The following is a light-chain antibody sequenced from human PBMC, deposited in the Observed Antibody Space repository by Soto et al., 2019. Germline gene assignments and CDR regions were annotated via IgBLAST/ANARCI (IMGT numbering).Light chain of an antibody. CDR1: SSDVGAYHS. CDR3: SSFTDTGTVM. Sequence: QSALTQPASVSGSPGQSFTIPCTGSSSDVGAYHSVSWYQQHPGKAPKLIIFDVSNRPSGVSNRFSGSKSGNTASLTISGLQAEDEADYHCSSFTDTGTVMFGGGTKLTVL. J-gene: IGLJ3*02. CDR2: DVS. V-gene: IGLV2-14*03.